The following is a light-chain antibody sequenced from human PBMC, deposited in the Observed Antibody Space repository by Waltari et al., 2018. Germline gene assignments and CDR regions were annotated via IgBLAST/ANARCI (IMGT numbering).Light chain of an antibody. Sequence: QSVVTQPPSASETPGQRVPISCSGSGSTVRRNYFTWYQQVPGTAPKVVIYRNDRRPSGVPDRFSGSKSGTSASLAISGLRSEDEADYYCAVWDDSVSGWVFGGGTKLTVL. CDR3: AVWDDSVSGWV. CDR2: RND. V-gene: IGLV1-47*01. J-gene: IGLJ3*02. CDR1: GSTVRRNY.